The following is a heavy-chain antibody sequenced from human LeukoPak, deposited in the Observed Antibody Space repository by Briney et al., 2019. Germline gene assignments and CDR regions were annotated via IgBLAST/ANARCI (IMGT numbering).Heavy chain of an antibody. CDR3: ARDMVRGLAARDDAFDI. V-gene: IGHV1-8*01. CDR2: MNPNSGNT. CDR1: GYTFTSYD. Sequence: ASVKVSCKASGYTFTSYDINWVRQATGQGLEWMGWMNPNSGNTGYAQKFQGRVTITRNTSISTAYMELSSLRSDDTAVYYCARDMVRGLAARDDAFDIWGQGTMVTVSS. D-gene: IGHD3-10*01. J-gene: IGHJ3*02.